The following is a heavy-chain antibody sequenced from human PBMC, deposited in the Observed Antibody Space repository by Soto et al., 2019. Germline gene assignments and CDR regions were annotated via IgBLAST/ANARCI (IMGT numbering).Heavy chain of an antibody. J-gene: IGHJ4*02. CDR2: IYYSGGT. Sequence: SETLSLTCTVSGGSISISNYYWGWIRQPPGKGLAWIGSIYYSGGTYYSPSLKSRVTISVDTSKNQFSLKLSSVTAADTAVYYCARLYNWNYYGDYWGQGILVTVSS. CDR3: ARLYNWNYYGDY. V-gene: IGHV4-39*01. CDR1: GGSISISNYY. D-gene: IGHD1-7*01.